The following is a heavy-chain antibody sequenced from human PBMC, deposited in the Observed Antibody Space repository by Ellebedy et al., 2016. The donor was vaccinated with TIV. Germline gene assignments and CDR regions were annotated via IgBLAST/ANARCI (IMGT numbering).Heavy chain of an antibody. J-gene: IGHJ4*02. D-gene: IGHD4-17*01. V-gene: IGHV3-48*02. Sequence: GESLKISCAASGFTFSSYSMNWVHQAPGKGLEYVSHITSGSDTISYADSVKGRFTISRDNAKNSLYLQMNSLRDEDTAVYFCARDKDYAYDYWGQGTLVTVSS. CDR1: GFTFSSYS. CDR3: ARDKDYAYDY. CDR2: ITSGSDTI.